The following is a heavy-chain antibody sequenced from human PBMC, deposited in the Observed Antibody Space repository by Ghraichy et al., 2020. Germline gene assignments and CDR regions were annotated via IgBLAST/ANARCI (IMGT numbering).Heavy chain of an antibody. CDR2: IYHSGST. CDR1: GGSISSSNW. V-gene: IGHV4-4*02. D-gene: IGHD1-1*01. Sequence: SETLSLTCAVSGGSISSSNWWSWVRQPPGKGLEWIGEIYHSGSTNYSPSLKGRVTISVDKSKNQFSLKLNSVTAADTAVYFCARGNDGYFDYWGQGTLVTVSS. J-gene: IGHJ4*02. CDR3: ARGNDGYFDY.